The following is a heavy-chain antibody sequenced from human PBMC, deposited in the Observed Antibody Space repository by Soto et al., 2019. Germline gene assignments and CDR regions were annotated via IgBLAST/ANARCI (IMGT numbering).Heavy chain of an antibody. V-gene: IGHV4-30-4*01. J-gene: IGHJ4*02. CDR2: IYYSGST. CDR3: DAGPPWEQPFDY. D-gene: IGHD1-26*01. CDR1: GGSITSGDYY. Sequence: QVQLQESGPGLVKPSQTLSLTCTVSGGSITSGDYYWSWIRQPPGKGLEWIGYIYYSGSTYYNPSLKSRITMSADTSKHQLSLNLSSVTAADTAMYYCDAGPPWEQPFDYWGQGTLVTVSS.